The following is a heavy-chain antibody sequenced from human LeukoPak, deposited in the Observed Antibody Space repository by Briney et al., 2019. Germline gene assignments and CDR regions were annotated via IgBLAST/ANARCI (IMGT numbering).Heavy chain of an antibody. CDR3: ARAPYYDRSGERTYDY. Sequence: ASVKVSCKASGYTFTSYDINWVRQATGQGLEWMGWMNPNSGNTGYAQKFQGRVTMSTDTSANTAYMELRSLRSDDTAVYFCARAPYYDRSGERTYDYWGQGTLVTVSS. CDR2: MNPNSGNT. V-gene: IGHV1-8*02. CDR1: GYTFTSYD. D-gene: IGHD3-22*01. J-gene: IGHJ4*02.